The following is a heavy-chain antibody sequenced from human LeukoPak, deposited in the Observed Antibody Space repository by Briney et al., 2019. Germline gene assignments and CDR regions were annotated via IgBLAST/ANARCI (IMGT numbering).Heavy chain of an antibody. V-gene: IGHV1-3*01. D-gene: IGHD3-22*01. J-gene: IGHJ4*02. CDR1: GYTFTSYA. CDR3: ARPYDGSGYPDY. Sequence: ASVKVSFKASGYTFTSYAMHWVRQAPGQRLEWMGWINAGNGNTKYSQKFQGRVTITRDTSASTAYVELSSLRSEDTAVYYCARPYDGSGYPDYWGQGTLVAVSS. CDR2: INAGNGNT.